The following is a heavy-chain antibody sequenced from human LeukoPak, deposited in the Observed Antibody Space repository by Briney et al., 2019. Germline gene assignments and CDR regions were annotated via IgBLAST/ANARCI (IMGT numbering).Heavy chain of an antibody. J-gene: IGHJ3*01. CDR1: GYTFTTYP. CDR3: ARDRVGATTDAFDV. V-gene: IGHV1-2*02. CDR2: INPNSGGT. Sequence: ASVKVSCKASGYTFTTYPMNWVRQAPGQGLEWMGWINPNSGGTNYAQKFQGRVTMTRDTSISTAYMELSRLRSDDTAVYYCARDRVGATTDAFDVWGQGTMVTVSS. D-gene: IGHD1-26*01.